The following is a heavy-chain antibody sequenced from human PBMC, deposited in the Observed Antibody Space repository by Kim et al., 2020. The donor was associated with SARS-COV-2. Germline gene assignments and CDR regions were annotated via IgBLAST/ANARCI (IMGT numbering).Heavy chain of an antibody. J-gene: IGHJ4*02. V-gene: IGHV4-59*01. Sequence: SETLSLTCTVSGGSISSYYWSWIRQPPGKGLEWIGYIYYSWSTNYNPSLKSRGTISVDTSKNQFSLKLSSVTAADTAVYYCARSQLTMVRGVINYFDYWGQGNLVTVSP. D-gene: IGHD3-10*01. CDR2: IYYSWST. CDR1: GGSISSYY. CDR3: ARSQLTMVRGVINYFDY.